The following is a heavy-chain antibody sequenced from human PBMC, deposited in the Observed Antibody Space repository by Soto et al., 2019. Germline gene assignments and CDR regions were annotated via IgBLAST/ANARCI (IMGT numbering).Heavy chain of an antibody. CDR3: AMVDNFVTPTPQDV. CDR2: ISPYSGNT. CDR1: GYIFVNYG. J-gene: IGHJ6*02. D-gene: IGHD3-16*02. V-gene: IGHV1-18*01. Sequence: QVQLVQSGAEVRKPGSSVKVSCKASGYIFVNYGIAWVRQATGQGLEWMGWISPYSGNTHYASKVQGRLTMTTDTSTVTADMDPGSLTSDNTAGYYGAMVDNFVTPTPQDVWGQGTTFTVAS.